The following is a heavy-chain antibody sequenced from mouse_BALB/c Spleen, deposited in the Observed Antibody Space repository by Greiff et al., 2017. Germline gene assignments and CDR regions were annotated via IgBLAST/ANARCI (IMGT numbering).Heavy chain of an antibody. D-gene: IGHD4-1*01. CDR1: GFSFTGSG. V-gene: IGHV2-6-7*01. CDR3: ARDGGTGTSGLFAY. Sequence: APSQSLSITCTVSGFSFTGSGVNWVRQPPGKGLEWLGMIWGDGSTDYNSALKSRLSISKDNSKSQVFLKMNSLQTDDTARYYCARDGGTGTSGLFAYWGQGTLVTVSA. CDR2: IWGDGST. J-gene: IGHJ3*01.